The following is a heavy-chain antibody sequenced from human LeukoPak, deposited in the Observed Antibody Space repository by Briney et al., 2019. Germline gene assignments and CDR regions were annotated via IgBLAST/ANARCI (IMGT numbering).Heavy chain of an antibody. Sequence: GASVKVSCKASGYTFTDHYIHWVPQAPEQGLECVGRITPNSGGTNYALDSQHRVTMTRDTSINTAYMDQRTVRSDDPLMLYCARDNEVRGAIDYWGQGTLVTVSS. J-gene: IGHJ4*02. CDR2: ITPNSGGT. D-gene: IGHD3-10*01. CDR1: GYTFTDHY. V-gene: IGHV1-2*05. CDR3: ARDNEVRGAIDY.